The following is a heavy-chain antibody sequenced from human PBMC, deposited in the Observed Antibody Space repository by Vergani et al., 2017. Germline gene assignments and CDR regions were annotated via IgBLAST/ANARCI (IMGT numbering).Heavy chain of an antibody. CDR1: GFTFSSYG. V-gene: IGHV3-30*03. J-gene: IGHJ4*02. CDR3: ARDGPSSGRYFDY. CDR2: ISYDGSNK. Sequence: QVQLVESGGGVVQPGRSLRLSCAASGFTFSSYGMHWVRQAPGKGLEWVAVISYDGSNKYYADSVKGRFTISRDNAKNSLYLQMNSLRAEDTAVYYCARDGPSSGRYFDYWGQGTLVTVSS.